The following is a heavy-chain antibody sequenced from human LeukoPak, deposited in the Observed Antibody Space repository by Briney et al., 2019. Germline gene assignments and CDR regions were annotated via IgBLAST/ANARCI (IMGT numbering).Heavy chain of an antibody. D-gene: IGHD3-16*01. V-gene: IGHV3-23*01. CDR2: ITSSGGNT. CDR1: RFTFSNCG. Sequence: GGSLRLSCAASRFTFSNCGMSWVRQVPGKGLEWVSAITSSGGNTYYADSVRGRFTISRDNSKNTLYLHMNSLRAEDTAVYYCAKDVRAGYYGNLDYWGQGTLVTVSS. CDR3: AKDVRAGYYGNLDY. J-gene: IGHJ4*02.